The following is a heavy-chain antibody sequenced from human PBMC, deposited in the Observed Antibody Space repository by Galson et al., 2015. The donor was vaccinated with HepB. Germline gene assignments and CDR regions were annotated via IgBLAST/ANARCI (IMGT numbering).Heavy chain of an antibody. J-gene: IGHJ4*02. V-gene: IGHV4-59*08. CDR2: IYYSGST. CDR1: GGSISSYY. D-gene: IGHD3-10*01. Sequence: ETLSLTCTVSGGSISSYYWSWIRQPPGKGLEWIGYIYYSGSTNYNPSLKSRVTISVDTSKNQFSLKLSSVTAADTAVYYCARLKTMVRGVITYYFDYWGQGTLVTVSS. CDR3: ARLKTMVRGVITYYFDY.